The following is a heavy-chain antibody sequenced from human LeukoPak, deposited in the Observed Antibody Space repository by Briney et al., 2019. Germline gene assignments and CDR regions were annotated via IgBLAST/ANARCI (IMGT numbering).Heavy chain of an antibody. CDR2: IYSGGST. V-gene: IGHV3-66*01. Sequence: GGSLRLSCAASGFTVSSNYMSWVRQAPGKGLEWVSVIYSGGSTYYADSVKGRFTISRDNSKNTLYLQMNSLRAEDTAVYYCVSPYYYYGMDVWGQGTTVTVSS. CDR3: VSPYYYYGMDV. J-gene: IGHJ6*02. CDR1: GFTVSSNY.